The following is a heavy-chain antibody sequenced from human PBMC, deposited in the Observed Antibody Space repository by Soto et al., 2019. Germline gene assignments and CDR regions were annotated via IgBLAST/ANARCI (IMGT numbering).Heavy chain of an antibody. J-gene: IGHJ4*02. CDR1: VFSLSTSGMC. V-gene: IGHV2-70*01. Sequence: SGPTLVNPTQTLTLTCTFSVFSLSTSGMCVSWIRQPPGKALEWLALIDWDDDKYYSTSLKTRLTISKDTSKNQVVLTMTNMDPVDTATYYCARITGSTSCSYFDYWGQGTLVTVSS. CDR3: ARITGSTSCSYFDY. D-gene: IGHD2-2*01. CDR2: IDWDDDK.